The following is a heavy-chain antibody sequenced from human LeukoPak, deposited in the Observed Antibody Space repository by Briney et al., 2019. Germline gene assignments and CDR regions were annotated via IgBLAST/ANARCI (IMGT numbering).Heavy chain of an antibody. CDR1: GFTFSSYG. D-gene: IGHD2-2*02. CDR2: IRYDGSNK. V-gene: IGHV3-30*02. CDR3: ARVVPAAIDGGYYYYYMDV. Sequence: GGSLRLSCAASGFTFSSYGMHWVRQAPGKGLEWVAFIRYDGSNKYYADSVKGRFTISRDNSKNTLYLQMNSLRAEDTAVYYCARVVPAAIDGGYYYYYMDVWGKGTTVTVSS. J-gene: IGHJ6*03.